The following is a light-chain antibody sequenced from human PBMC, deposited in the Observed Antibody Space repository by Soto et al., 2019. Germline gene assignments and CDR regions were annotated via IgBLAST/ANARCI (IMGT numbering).Light chain of an antibody. V-gene: IGKV3D-20*02. CDR2: GPS. CDR1: QSVSSTY. J-gene: IGKJ5*01. Sequence: EIVLTQSPGTLSLSPGERATLSFRASQSVSSTYLAWYQHKPGQAPRLLIYGPSSRAAGIPDRFSGSGSGTDFTLTISRLEPEDFAVYYCHQRSNWPSITFGLGTRLEIK. CDR3: HQRSNWPSIT.